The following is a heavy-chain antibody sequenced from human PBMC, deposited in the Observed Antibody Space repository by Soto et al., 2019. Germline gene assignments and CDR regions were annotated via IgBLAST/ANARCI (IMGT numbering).Heavy chain of an antibody. CDR1: GGSIRSGGYN. CDR2: IFHTGNT. J-gene: IGHJ1*01. V-gene: IGHV4-31*03. CDR3: ARDLGKFITPAQ. Sequence: VQLRESGPGLVKPSHTLSLTCTVSGGSIRSGGYNWRWIRHLPEKGLEWIGYIFHTGNTSYNRSLKSRVTSSVDTSQNQFSLRLSSVTAADTALYYCARDLGKFITPAQWGPGVLVTFSS. D-gene: IGHD3-10*01.